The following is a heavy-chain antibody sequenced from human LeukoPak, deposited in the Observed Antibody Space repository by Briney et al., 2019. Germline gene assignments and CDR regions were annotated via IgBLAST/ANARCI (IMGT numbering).Heavy chain of an antibody. CDR3: ARDNVAAGAFDY. D-gene: IGHD6-13*01. CDR1: GFTFNNYA. CDR2: ISSSSSYI. V-gene: IGHV3-21*01. J-gene: IGHJ4*02. Sequence: GGSLRLSCAASGFTFNNYAMSWVRQAPGKGLEWASSISSSSSYIYYADSVKGRFTISRDNAKNSLYLQMNSLRAEDTAVYYCARDNVAAGAFDYWGQGTLVTVSS.